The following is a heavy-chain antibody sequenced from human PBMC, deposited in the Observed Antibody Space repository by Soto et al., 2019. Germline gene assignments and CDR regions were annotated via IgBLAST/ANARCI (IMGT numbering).Heavy chain of an antibody. J-gene: IGHJ4*02. V-gene: IGHV1-69*01. Sequence: QVQLVQSGAEVKKPGSSVKVSCKASGGTFSSYAISWVRQAPGQGLEWMGGIIPIFGTANYAQKFQGRVMITADESTSTAYMGLSSLRSEDTAVYYCARVGRVGQQLVTNFDYWGQGTLVTVSS. CDR1: GGTFSSYA. CDR3: ARVGRVGQQLVTNFDY. CDR2: IIPIFGTA. D-gene: IGHD6-13*01.